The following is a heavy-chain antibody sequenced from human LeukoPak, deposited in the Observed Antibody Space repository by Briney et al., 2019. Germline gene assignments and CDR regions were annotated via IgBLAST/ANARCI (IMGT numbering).Heavy chain of an antibody. CDR1: GYTFTSYY. Sequence: ASVKVSCKASGYTFTSYYMHWVRQAPGQGLEWMGIINPSGGSTSYAQKFQGRVTMTRDTSTSTAYMELSSLRSEDTAVYYCASNPRRATVVEYYFDYWGQGTLVTVSS. D-gene: IGHD4-23*01. CDR2: INPSGGST. J-gene: IGHJ4*02. CDR3: ASNPRRATVVEYYFDY. V-gene: IGHV1-46*01.